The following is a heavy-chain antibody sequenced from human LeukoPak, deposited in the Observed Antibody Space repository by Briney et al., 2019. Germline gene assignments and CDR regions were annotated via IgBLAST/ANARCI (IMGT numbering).Heavy chain of an antibody. J-gene: IGHJ4*02. V-gene: IGHV5-51*01. D-gene: IGHD5-24*01. CDR1: GYSFTNYW. CDR3: ARFSGDGYHYFDN. CDR2: IYPADSDP. Sequence: GGPLKISCKGSGYSFTNYWVGWVRQMPGKGLGWLRFIYPADSDPRYSPSFQGQVTISANKSIRRAYLQWSSLKPCDTAIYYCARFSGDGYHYFDNWGQGTLVTVSS.